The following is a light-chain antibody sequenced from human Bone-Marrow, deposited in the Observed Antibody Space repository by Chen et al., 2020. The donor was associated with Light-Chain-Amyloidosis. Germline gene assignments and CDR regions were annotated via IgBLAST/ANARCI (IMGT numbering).Light chain of an antibody. V-gene: IGKV2-28*01. CDR2: LGS. CDR3: MQALQTRYT. CDR1: QSHLHSNGYNY. J-gene: IGKJ2*01. Sequence: DIVMTQSPLSLPVTPGEPASISCRSSQSHLHSNGYNYLDWYLQKPGQSPQLLIYLGSNRASGVPDRSSGSGSGTDFTLKISRVEAEDVGVYYCMQALQTRYTFGQGTKLEIK.